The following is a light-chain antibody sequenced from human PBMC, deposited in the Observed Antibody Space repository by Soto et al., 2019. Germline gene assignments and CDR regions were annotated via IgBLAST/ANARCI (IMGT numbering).Light chain of an antibody. CDR1: SSDVGGYNY. CDR3: SSFTSSSSYV. V-gene: IGLV2-14*01. Sequence: QSALTQPASVSGSPGQSITISCTGTSSDVGGYNYVSWYQQHPGKAPKLMIYEVGNRPSGVSNRFSGSKSDNTASLTISGLQAEDEADYYCSSFTSSSSYVFGTGTKLTVL. CDR2: EVG. J-gene: IGLJ1*01.